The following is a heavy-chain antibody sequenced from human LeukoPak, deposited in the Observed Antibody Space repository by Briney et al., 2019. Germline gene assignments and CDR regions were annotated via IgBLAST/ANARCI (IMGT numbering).Heavy chain of an antibody. CDR2: ISYDGSNK. J-gene: IGHJ4*02. D-gene: IGHD3-10*01. CDR1: GFTFDDYG. Sequence: GGSLRLSCAASGFTFDDYGMHWVRQAPGKGLEWVAVISYDGSNKYYADSVKGRFTISRDNSKNTLYLQMNSLRAEDTAVYYCAKDSPLITMPTDYWGQGTLVTVSS. CDR3: AKDSPLITMPTDY. V-gene: IGHV3-30*18.